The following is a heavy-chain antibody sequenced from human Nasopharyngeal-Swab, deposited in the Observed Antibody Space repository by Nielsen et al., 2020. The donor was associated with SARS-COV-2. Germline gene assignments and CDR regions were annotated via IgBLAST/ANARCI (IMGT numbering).Heavy chain of an antibody. V-gene: IGHV4-34*01. CDR1: GGSFSGYY. CDR3: ARERGRGGIWNYYYYMDV. Sequence: SETLSLTCAVYGGSFSGYYWSWIRQPPGKGLEWIGEINHSGSTNYNPSLKSRVTISVDTSNNQFSLKLSSVTAADTAVYYCARERGRGGIWNYYYYMDVWGKGTTVTVSS. D-gene: IGHD3-10*01. J-gene: IGHJ6*03. CDR2: INHSGST.